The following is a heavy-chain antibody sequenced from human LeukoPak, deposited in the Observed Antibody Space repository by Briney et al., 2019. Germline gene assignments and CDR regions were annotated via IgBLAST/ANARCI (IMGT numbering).Heavy chain of an antibody. CDR1: GFIFTNYW. Sequence: GESLKISCQVSGFIFTNYWIGWVRQMPGKGLESMGLIYPADSDTTYSPSFQGQVTISADRSISTVYLQWSSLKASDTAMYYCAGQSRDGSKNRGYYFDYWGQGTLVTVSS. CDR3: AGQSRDGSKNRGYYFDY. D-gene: IGHD3-10*01. CDR2: IYPADSDT. V-gene: IGHV5-51*01. J-gene: IGHJ4*02.